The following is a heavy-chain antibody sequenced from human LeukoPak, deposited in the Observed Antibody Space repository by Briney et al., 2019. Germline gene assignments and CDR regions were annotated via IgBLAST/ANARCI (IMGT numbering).Heavy chain of an antibody. CDR2: IRYDGSNK. Sequence: PGGSLRLSCAASGFTFSTYGMHWVRQAPGKGLEWVAFIRYDGSNKYYADSVKGRFTISRDNSKSTVYLHMNGLRAEDTAVYSCARGARQYGGTLDYWGQGTLVTVSS. V-gene: IGHV3-30*02. CDR3: ARGARQYGGTLDY. D-gene: IGHD4-23*01. CDR1: GFTFSTYG. J-gene: IGHJ4*02.